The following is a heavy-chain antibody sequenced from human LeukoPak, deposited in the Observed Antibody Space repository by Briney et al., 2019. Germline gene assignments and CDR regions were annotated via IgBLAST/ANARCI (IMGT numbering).Heavy chain of an antibody. CDR2: ISNNGGYT. CDR3: AKQLGYCSDGSCYFPY. D-gene: IGHD2-15*01. J-gene: IGHJ4*02. Sequence: GGSLRLSCAASGFTFSGSAMSWVRQAPGKGLEWVSAISNNGGYTYYADSVQGRFTISRDNSKSALCLQMNSLRAEDTAVYYCAKQLGYCSDGSCYFPYWGQGTLVTVSS. V-gene: IGHV3-23*01. CDR1: GFTFSGSA.